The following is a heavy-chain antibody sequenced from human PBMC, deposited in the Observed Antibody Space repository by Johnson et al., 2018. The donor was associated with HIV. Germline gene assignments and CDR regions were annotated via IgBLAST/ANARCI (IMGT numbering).Heavy chain of an antibody. J-gene: IGHJ3*02. CDR1: GFTFSDYY. D-gene: IGHD4-17*01. CDR2: LNANGGST. V-gene: IGHV3-25*04. Sequence: EVQLVESGGGLVKPGGSLRLSCAASGFTFSDYYMTCVRQAPGNGLELVGQLNANGGSTYLIDYSGKDRFNTSRDNAKNTLHLQMNSLKTEDTALYYCARGRYGEVFDIWGQGTMVTVSA. CDR3: ARGRYGEVFDI.